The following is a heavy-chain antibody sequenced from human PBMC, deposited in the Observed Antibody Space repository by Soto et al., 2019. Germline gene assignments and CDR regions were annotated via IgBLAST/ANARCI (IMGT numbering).Heavy chain of an antibody. CDR3: ARENPDDAKHDP. CDR2: IYSGGST. Sequence: EVQLVESGGGLIQPGGSLRLSCAASGFTVSSNYMSWVRQAPGKGLEWVSVIYSGGSTYYAASVKGRFTISRDNSKNTLYLQRNSLRAEDTAVYYCARENPDDAKHDPWGQGTLVTVSS. V-gene: IGHV3-53*01. D-gene: IGHD1-1*01. CDR1: GFTVSSNY. J-gene: IGHJ5*02.